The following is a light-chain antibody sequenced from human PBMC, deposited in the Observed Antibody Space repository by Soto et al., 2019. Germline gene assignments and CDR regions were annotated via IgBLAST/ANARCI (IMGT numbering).Light chain of an antibody. Sequence: QSVLTQTASVSGSPGQSITISCTGTSSDVGRSNHVFWYQQHPGKAPKLIIYEVSSRPSGVSNRFSGSKSGNTASLTISGLQAEDEADYYCSAHTYGALVFGGGTKVTVL. V-gene: IGLV2-14*01. CDR1: SSDVGRSNH. CDR2: EVS. J-gene: IGLJ2*01. CDR3: SAHTYGALV.